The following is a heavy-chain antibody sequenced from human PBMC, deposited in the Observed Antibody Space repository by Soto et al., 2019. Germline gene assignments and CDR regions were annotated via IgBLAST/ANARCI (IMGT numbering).Heavy chain of an antibody. V-gene: IGHV4-34*01. CDR3: AREIMVRGVINWFDP. J-gene: IGHJ5*02. D-gene: IGHD3-10*01. CDR1: GGSFSGYY. Sequence: PSETLSLTCAVYGGSFSGYYWSWIRQPPGKGLEWIGEIYHSGSTNYNPSLKSRVTISVDKSKNQFSLKLSSVTAADTAVYYCAREIMVRGVINWFDPWGQGTLVTVSS. CDR2: IYHSGST.